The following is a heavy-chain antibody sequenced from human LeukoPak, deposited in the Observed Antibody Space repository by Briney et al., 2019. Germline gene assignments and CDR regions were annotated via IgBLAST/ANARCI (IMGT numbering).Heavy chain of an antibody. V-gene: IGHV4-31*03. J-gene: IGHJ4*02. D-gene: IGHD2-2*01. Sequence: RSSETLSLTCTVSGGSISSGDYYWSWIRQHPGKGLEWIGYIYYSGSTYYNPSLKSRVTISVDTSKNQFFLKLSSVTAADTAVYYCARVVVVPAAHFDYWGQGTLVTVSS. CDR3: ARVVVVPAAHFDY. CDR1: GGSISSGDYY. CDR2: IYYSGST.